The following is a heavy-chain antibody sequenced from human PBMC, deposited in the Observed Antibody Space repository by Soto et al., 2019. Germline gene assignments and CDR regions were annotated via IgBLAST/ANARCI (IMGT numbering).Heavy chain of an antibody. CDR1: GFTFSSYW. V-gene: IGHV3-74*01. CDR3: ARVRVAKKYYYYGMDV. CDR2: INSDGSST. J-gene: IGHJ6*02. D-gene: IGHD2-15*01. Sequence: GGSLRLSCAASGFTFSSYWMHWVRQAPGKGLVWVSRINSDGSSTSYADSVKGRFTISRDNAKNTLYLQMNSLRAEDTAVYYCARVRVAKKYYYYGMDVWGQGTTVTVSS.